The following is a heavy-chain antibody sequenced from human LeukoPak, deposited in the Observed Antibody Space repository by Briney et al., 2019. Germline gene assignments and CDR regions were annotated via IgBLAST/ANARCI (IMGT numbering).Heavy chain of an antibody. CDR1: GFTFSSYG. Sequence: GGSLRLSCAASGFTFSSYGMSWVRQAPGKGLEWVSAISGSGGSTYYADSVKGRFTISRDNSKNTLYLQMNSLRAEDTAVYYCAKSANGWLQILNDYWGQGTLVTASS. CDR3: AKSANGWLQILNDY. J-gene: IGHJ4*02. D-gene: IGHD5-24*01. CDR2: ISGSGGST. V-gene: IGHV3-23*01.